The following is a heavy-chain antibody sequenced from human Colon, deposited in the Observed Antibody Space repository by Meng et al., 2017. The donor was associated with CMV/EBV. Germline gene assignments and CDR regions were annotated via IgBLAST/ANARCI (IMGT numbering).Heavy chain of an antibody. J-gene: IGHJ4*02. CDR3: ARVDGEYYYDSSGYVDY. V-gene: IGHV4-39*07. D-gene: IGHD3-22*01. CDR2: IYYSGST. CDR1: GCYISSSRYY. Sequence: LPLQGSGPGLVKPSETPPLTCTVSGCYISSSRYYGGWIRQPPGKGLEWIGSIYYSGSTYYNPSLKSRVTISVDTSKNQFSLKLSSVTAADTAVYYCARVDGEYYYDSSGYVDYWGQGTLVTVSS.